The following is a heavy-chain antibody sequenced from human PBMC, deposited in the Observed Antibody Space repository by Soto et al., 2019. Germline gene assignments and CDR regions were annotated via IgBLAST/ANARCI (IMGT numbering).Heavy chain of an antibody. CDR2: TYFSGST. V-gene: IGHV4-59*11. Sequence: QVHLQESGPGLVKPSETLSLTCNVSDASIRNHYYSWIRQPPGKGLEWIGYTYFSGSTDYSPSLGSRVTMSLDTSKGLFSLSLISVTAADTAVYYCARGSSDVWSGRYWFDSWGPGTLVIVSS. CDR1: DASIRNHY. D-gene: IGHD3-3*01. J-gene: IGHJ5*01. CDR3: ARGSSDVWSGRYWFDS.